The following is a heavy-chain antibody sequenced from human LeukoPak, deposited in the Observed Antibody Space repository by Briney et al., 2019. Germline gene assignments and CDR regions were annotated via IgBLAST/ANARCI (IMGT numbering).Heavy chain of an antibody. CDR3: AKTGYSSGTPDFDY. Sequence: PGGSLRLSCAASGFTFSSYGMHWVRQAPGKGLEWVAVISYDGSNKYYADSVKARFTISRDNSKNTLYLQMNSLRAEDTAVYYCAKTGYSSGTPDFDYWGQGALVTVSS. CDR2: ISYDGSNK. J-gene: IGHJ4*02. V-gene: IGHV3-30*18. D-gene: IGHD6-19*01. CDR1: GFTFSSYG.